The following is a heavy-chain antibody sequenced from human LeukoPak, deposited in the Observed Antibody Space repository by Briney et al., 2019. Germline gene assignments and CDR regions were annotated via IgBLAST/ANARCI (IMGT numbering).Heavy chain of an antibody. CDR1: EFTFGSYN. CDR3: AGAIMITFGGVESPTFDY. V-gene: IGHV3-48*04. CDR2: ISSSGSTI. Sequence: GGSLRLSCAASEFTFGSYNMNWVRQAPGKGLEWVSYISSSGSTIYYADSVKGRFTISRDNAKNSLYLQMNSLRAEDTAVYYCAGAIMITFGGVESPTFDYWGQGTLVTVSS. D-gene: IGHD3-16*01. J-gene: IGHJ4*02.